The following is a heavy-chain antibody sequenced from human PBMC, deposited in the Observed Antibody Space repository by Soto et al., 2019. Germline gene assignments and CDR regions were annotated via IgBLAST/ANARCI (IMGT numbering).Heavy chain of an antibody. V-gene: IGHV3-48*01. CDR3: ARDLGGFEIGPFDW. CDR2: ISSSSSTI. CDR1: GFTFSSYS. Sequence: GGSLRLSCAASGFTFSSYSMNWVRQAPGKGLEWVSYISSSSSTIYYADSVKGRFTISRDNAKNSLYLQMNSLRAEDTAVYYCARDLGGFEIGPFDWWGQGTPVTVSS. J-gene: IGHJ4*02. D-gene: IGHD3-16*01.